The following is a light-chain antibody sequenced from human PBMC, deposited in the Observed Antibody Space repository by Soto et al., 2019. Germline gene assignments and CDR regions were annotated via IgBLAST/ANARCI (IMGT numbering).Light chain of an antibody. Sequence: IQMTQSPSSLSASAGDRVTITFRASQSISTYLHWYQQKPGTAPKLLIYAASNLQSGVPSRFSGSGSGTDFTLTISSLQPEDFATYYCLQDFNYPLTFGGGTKVDIK. J-gene: IGKJ4*01. CDR1: QSISTY. CDR2: AAS. CDR3: LQDFNYPLT. V-gene: IGKV1-6*02.